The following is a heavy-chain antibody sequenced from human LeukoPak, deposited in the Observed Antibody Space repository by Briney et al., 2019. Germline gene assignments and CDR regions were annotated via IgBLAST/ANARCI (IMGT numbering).Heavy chain of an antibody. CDR2: INAGNGNT. CDR1: GYTFTSYA. D-gene: IGHD6-13*01. V-gene: IGHV1-3*03. J-gene: IGHJ4*02. Sequence: ASVKVSCKPSGYTFTSYAIHWVRQAPGQRLEWMGWINAGNGNTKYSQEFQGRVTITRDTSASTAYMELSSLRSEDMAVYYCARDGARLAAAGYFDYWGQGTLVTVSS. CDR3: ARDGARLAAAGYFDY.